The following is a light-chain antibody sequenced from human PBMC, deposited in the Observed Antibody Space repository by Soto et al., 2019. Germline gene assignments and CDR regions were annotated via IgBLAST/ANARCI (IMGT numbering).Light chain of an antibody. Sequence: TLASSRGTRATLSGRASQSVSSYLAWYQQKPGQSPRLLIYHASNRATGIPARFSGSGSGTDFTLTISSLEPEDFAIYYCQQRSSWPLTFGQGTRLEIK. V-gene: IGKV3-11*01. J-gene: IGKJ5*01. CDR2: HAS. CDR1: QSVSSY. CDR3: QQRSSWPLT.